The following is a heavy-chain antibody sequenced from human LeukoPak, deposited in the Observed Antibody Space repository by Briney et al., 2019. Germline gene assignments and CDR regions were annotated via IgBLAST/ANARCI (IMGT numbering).Heavy chain of an antibody. CDR1: GDSISSYY. CDR3: AREDWFDP. CDR2: IYSSGST. Sequence: SETLSLTCTVSGDSISSYYWNWIRQPAGKGLEWIGRIYSSGSTNYNPSLRSRVTMSVDTSKNQFSLNLSSVTAAYTAICYRAREDWFDPWGQGTLVTVSS. V-gene: IGHV4-4*07. J-gene: IGHJ5*02.